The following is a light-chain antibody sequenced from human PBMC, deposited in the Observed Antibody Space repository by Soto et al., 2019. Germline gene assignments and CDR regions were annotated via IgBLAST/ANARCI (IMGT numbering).Light chain of an antibody. CDR2: DAS. V-gene: IGKV3-11*01. CDR3: QQRNNWPS. J-gene: IGKJ5*01. CDR1: RSVSNY. Sequence: EIVLTQSPATLSLSPGERSTLSCRASRSVSNYLAWYQQKPGQAPXXLIYDASNRATGIPARFSGSGSGTEFTLTISSLEPEDFAVDYCQQRNNWPSFGQGTRLEIK.